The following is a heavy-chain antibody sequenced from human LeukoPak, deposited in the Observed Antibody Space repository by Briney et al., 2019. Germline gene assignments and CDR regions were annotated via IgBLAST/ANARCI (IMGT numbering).Heavy chain of an antibody. Sequence: ASVKVSCKASGYTFTSYYMHWVRQAPGQGLEWMGIINPSGSSTLYAQKFQGRVTMTRDMSTTTDYMELSSLRSEDTAVYCARDNSVGDIAWWFDPWGQGTLVTVSS. CDR3: ARDNSVGDIAWWFDP. D-gene: IGHD3-16*02. CDR1: GYTFTSYY. J-gene: IGHJ5*02. V-gene: IGHV1-46*01. CDR2: INPSGSST.